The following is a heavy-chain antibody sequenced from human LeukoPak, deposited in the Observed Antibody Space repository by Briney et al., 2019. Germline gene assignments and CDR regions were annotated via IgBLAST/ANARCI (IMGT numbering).Heavy chain of an antibody. V-gene: IGHV4-38-2*02. CDR2: IYHSGST. CDR3: ATASWGDCSSTSCQDDY. J-gene: IGHJ4*02. D-gene: IGHD2-2*01. CDR1: GYSISSGYY. Sequence: SETLSLTCTVSGYSISSGYYWGWIRQPPGKGLEWIGSIYHSGSTYYNPSLKSRVTISVDTSKNQFSLKLSSVTAADTAVYYCATASWGDCSSTSCQDDYWGQGTLVTVSS.